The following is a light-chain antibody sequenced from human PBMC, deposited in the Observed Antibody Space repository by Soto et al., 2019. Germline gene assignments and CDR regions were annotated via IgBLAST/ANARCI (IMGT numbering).Light chain of an antibody. CDR1: QSLRGW. V-gene: IGKV1-5*01. CDR2: DAS. J-gene: IGKJ5*01. CDR3: QQYITYST. Sequence: DIQMTQSPSTLSASVGDRVTITCRASQSLRGWLAWYQQRPGKAPKALIYDASTLASGVPSRFNGSGSGTEFTLTINSLQPDDFATYYCQQYITYSTFGQGTRLEI.